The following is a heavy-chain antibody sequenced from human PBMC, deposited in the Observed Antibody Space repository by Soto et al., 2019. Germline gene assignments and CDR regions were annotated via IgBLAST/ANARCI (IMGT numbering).Heavy chain of an antibody. CDR1: GYTFTSYG. V-gene: IGHV1-18*01. CDR2: ISVYNGDT. Sequence: ASVKVSCKASGYTFTSYGISWLLQAPGQGLEWMGWISVYNGDTNYAQKLQGRVTMTTDTSTSTVYMELRTLRSDDTAVYYCARTAAAGTTFDYWGQGTLVTVSS. CDR3: ARTAAAGTTFDY. D-gene: IGHD6-13*01. J-gene: IGHJ4*02.